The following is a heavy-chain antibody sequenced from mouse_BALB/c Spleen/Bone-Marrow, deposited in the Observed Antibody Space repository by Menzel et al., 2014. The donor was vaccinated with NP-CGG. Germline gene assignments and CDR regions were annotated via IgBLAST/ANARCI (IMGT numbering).Heavy chain of an antibody. D-gene: IGHD4-1*01. V-gene: IGHV1-7*01. J-gene: IGHJ2*01. CDR2: INPSTGYT. CDR1: GYTFTSYW. Sequence: QSXAXLANPGASVKXSCKASGYTFTSYWMHWVKQRPGQGLEWIGYINPSTGYTEYNQKFKDKATMTADKSSXTAYXXLSSLTSEDSAVYYCARTQTGTYFDYWGQGTTLTVSS. CDR3: ARTQTGTYFDY.